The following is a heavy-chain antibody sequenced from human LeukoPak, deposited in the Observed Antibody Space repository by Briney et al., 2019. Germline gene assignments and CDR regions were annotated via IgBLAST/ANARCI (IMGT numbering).Heavy chain of an antibody. CDR3: ARQPRSGKLGGY. CDR2: IIPIFGTA. CDR1: GGTLSSYA. Sequence: ASVKVSCKASGGTLSSYAISWVRQAPGQGLEWMGGIIPIFGTANYAQKFQGRVTITADESTSTAYMELSSLRSEDTAVYYCARQPRSGKLGGYWGQGTLVTVSS. J-gene: IGHJ4*02. D-gene: IGHD2-15*01. V-gene: IGHV1-69*13.